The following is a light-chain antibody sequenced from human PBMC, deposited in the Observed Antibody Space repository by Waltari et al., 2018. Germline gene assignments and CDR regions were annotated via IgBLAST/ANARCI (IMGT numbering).Light chain of an antibody. CDR2: GAS. Sequence: EIVLTQSPGTLSLSPGERATLSCRAIQSVTRTLAWYQQKPGQAPRLLIYGASNRATGIPGRFSGSGSGTDFSLTISRLEPEDFAVYYCQHYLRLPATFGQGTKVEIK. V-gene: IGKV3-20*01. J-gene: IGKJ1*01. CDR3: QHYLRLPAT. CDR1: QSVTRT.